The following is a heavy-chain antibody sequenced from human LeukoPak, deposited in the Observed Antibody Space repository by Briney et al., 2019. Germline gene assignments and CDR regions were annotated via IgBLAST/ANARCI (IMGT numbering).Heavy chain of an antibody. V-gene: IGHV4-4*07. Sequence: SETLSLTCTVSGGSISSYSWSWSRPPAGKGLEWIGHMYTSGITNYNPSLKSRVTMSVDTSKKQFSLKLSSVTAADTAVYYCASRDANTAAAFDIWGQGTMLTVSS. CDR1: GGSISSYS. CDR2: MYTSGIT. D-gene: IGHD2-21*02. J-gene: IGHJ3*02. CDR3: ASRDANTAAAFDI.